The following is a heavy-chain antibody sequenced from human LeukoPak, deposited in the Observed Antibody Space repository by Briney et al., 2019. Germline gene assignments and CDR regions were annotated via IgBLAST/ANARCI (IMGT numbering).Heavy chain of an antibody. V-gene: IGHV4-59*08. D-gene: IGHD6-6*01. CDR2: IYYSGST. CDR1: GGSISSYY. J-gene: IGHJ4*02. Sequence: TSETLSLTCTVSGGSISSYYWSWIRQPPGKGLEWIGYIYYSGSTNYNPSLKSRVTISVDTSKNQFSLKLSSVTAADTAVYYCARRYSSSLPFDYWGQGTLVTVSS. CDR3: ARRYSSSLPFDY.